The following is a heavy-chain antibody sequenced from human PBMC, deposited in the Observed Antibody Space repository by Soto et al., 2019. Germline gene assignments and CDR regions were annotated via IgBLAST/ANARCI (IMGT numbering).Heavy chain of an antibody. V-gene: IGHV3-30*18. CDR1: GFTFSSYG. J-gene: IGHJ4*02. D-gene: IGHD4-17*01. CDR3: AKDAGSSTVADY. Sequence: GGSLRLSCAASGFTFSSYGMHWVRQAPGKGLEWVAVISYDGSNKYYADSVKGRFTTSRDNSKNTLYLQMNSLRAEDTAVYYCAKDAGSSTVADYWGQGTLVTVSS. CDR2: ISYDGSNK.